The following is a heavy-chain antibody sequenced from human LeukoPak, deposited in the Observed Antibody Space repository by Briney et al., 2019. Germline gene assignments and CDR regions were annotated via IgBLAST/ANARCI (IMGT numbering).Heavy chain of an antibody. V-gene: IGHV4-34*01. CDR3: ARTASGGLSLYLFDY. CDR2: INHSGST. J-gene: IGHJ4*02. Sequence: PGGSLRLSCAASGFTFTSYSMNWVRQPPGKGLEWIGEINHSGSTNYNPSLQSRVTISVDTSKNQFSLKLSSVTAADTAVYYCARTASGGLSLYLFDYWGQGTLVTVSS. CDR1: GFTFTSYS. D-gene: IGHD3-16*02.